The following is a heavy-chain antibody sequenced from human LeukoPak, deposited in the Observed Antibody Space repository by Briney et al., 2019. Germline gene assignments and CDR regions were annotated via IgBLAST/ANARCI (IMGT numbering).Heavy chain of an antibody. CDR3: ARTSIAAAELDV. CDR1: GYTFTGYY. Sequence: ASVKVSCKASGYTFTGYYMHWVRQARRQGLEWMGWINPNSGGTNYAQKFQGRVTMTRDTSISTAYMELSRLRSDDTAVYYCARTSIAAAELDVWGKGITVTVSS. V-gene: IGHV1-2*02. CDR2: INPNSGGT. D-gene: IGHD6-13*01. J-gene: IGHJ6*04.